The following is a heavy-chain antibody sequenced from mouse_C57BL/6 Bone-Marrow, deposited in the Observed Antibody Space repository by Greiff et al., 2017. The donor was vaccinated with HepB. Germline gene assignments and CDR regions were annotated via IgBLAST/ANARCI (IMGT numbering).Heavy chain of an antibody. D-gene: IGHD2-13*01. V-gene: IGHV7-1*01. CDR2: SRNKANDYTT. CDR1: GFTFSDFF. J-gene: IGHJ4*01. Sequence: EVKLMESRGGLVQSGRSLRLCCATSGFTFSDFFMEWVRQAPGKGLEWIAASRNKANDYTTEYSASVKGRFIVSRDTSQSILYLQLNALRAEDPAIYYCERDLYDRDYYYYAIDYCCEGTSV. CDR3: ERDLYDRDYYYYAIDY.